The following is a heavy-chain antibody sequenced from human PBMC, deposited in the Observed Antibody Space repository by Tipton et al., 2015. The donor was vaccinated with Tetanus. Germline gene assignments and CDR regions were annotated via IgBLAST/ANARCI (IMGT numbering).Heavy chain of an antibody. CDR3: ARHVVVAVGIDAFDI. Sequence: VQLVQSGAEVKKPGESLKISCKGSGYSFTSYWIGWVRQMPGKGLEWMAIIYPGDSDTRYSPPFHGQVTISADKSISTAYLQWSSLKASDTAMYYCARHVVVAVGIDAFDIWGQGTMVTVSS. V-gene: IGHV5-51*01. CDR2: IYPGDSDT. D-gene: IGHD2-21*02. J-gene: IGHJ3*02. CDR1: GYSFTSYW.